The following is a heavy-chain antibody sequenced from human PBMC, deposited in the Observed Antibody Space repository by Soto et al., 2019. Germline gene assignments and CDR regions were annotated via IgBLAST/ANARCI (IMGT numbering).Heavy chain of an antibody. CDR3: ARDECGYYFDF. Sequence: QVQLQESGPGLVKPSQTLSLTCTVSGGSISSGGYYWSWIRQHPGKGLEWIGYIYYSGSTYYTPSLPSRVTISVDTSMNQFSLKLSSVTAADTAVYYCARDECGYYFDFWGQGTLVTVSS. D-gene: IGHD3-3*01. CDR1: GGSISSGGYY. CDR2: IYYSGST. V-gene: IGHV4-31*03. J-gene: IGHJ4*02.